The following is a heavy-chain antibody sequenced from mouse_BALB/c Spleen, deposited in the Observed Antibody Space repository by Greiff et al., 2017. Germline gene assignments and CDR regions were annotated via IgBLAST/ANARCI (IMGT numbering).Heavy chain of an antibody. CDR2: ISNLAYSI. D-gene: IGHD1-1*01. CDR1: GFTFSDYG. CDR3: ARAGNYYGSSWFAY. V-gene: IGHV5-15*02. Sequence: DVQLVESGGGLVQPGGSRKLSCAASGFTFSDYGMAWVRQAPGKGPEWVAFISNLAYSIYYADTVTGRFTISRENAKNTLYLEMSSLRSEDTAMYYCARAGNYYGSSWFAYWGQGTLVTVSA. J-gene: IGHJ3*01.